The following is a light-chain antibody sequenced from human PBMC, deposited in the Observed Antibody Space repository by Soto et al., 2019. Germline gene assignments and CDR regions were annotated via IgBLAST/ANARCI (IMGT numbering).Light chain of an antibody. J-gene: IGKJ1*01. CDR2: GAS. Sequence: EIVMTQSPATLSVSPGERATLSCRASQSVSSNLAWYQQKPGQAPRLLIYGASTRATGIPARFSGSGSGTEFTLTXXXLXXXXXXXXYCQQYNNWPSWTFGQGTKVEIK. CDR3: QQYNNWPSWT. V-gene: IGKV3-15*01. CDR1: QSVSSN.